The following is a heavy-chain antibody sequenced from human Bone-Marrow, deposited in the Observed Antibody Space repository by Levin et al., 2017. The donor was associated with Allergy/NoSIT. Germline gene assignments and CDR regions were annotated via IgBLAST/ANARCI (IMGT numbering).Heavy chain of an antibody. D-gene: IGHD4-23*01. Sequence: GESLKISCAASGFTFSSYAMHWVRQAPGKGLEWVAVISYDGSNKYYADSVKGRFTISRDNSKNTLYLQMNSLRAEDTAVYYCARDYGGNSDYWGQGTLVTVSS. CDR1: GFTFSSYA. V-gene: IGHV3-30*04. CDR3: ARDYGGNSDY. J-gene: IGHJ4*02. CDR2: ISYDGSNK.